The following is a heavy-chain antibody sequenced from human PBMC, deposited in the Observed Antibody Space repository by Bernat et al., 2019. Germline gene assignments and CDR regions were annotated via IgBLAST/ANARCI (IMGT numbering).Heavy chain of an antibody. CDR3: AREGAVAGVHYFDY. V-gene: IGHV3-30-3*01. CDR1: GFTFSSYA. D-gene: IGHD6-19*01. Sequence: QVQLVESGGGVVQPGRSLRLSCAASGFTFSSYAMHWVRQAPGKGLEWVAVISYDGSNKYYADSVKGRFTISRDNSKNTLYLQMNSLRAEDTAVYYCAREGAVAGVHYFDYWGQGTLVTVSS. CDR2: ISYDGSNK. J-gene: IGHJ4*02.